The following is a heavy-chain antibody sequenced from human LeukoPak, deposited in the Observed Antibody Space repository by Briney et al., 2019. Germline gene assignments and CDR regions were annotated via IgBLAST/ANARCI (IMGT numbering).Heavy chain of an antibody. J-gene: IGHJ5*02. CDR1: GFTFGSHW. V-gene: IGHV3-74*01. Sequence: GGSLRLSCAASGFTFGSHWMHWVRQAPGKGLAWVSSISIDGTTTNYADSVKGRFTISRDNAKNTLYLQMTSLRAEDTAVYYCARGGTSGWSNWFDPWGQGTLVTVSS. D-gene: IGHD6-19*01. CDR2: ISIDGTTT. CDR3: ARGGTSGWSNWFDP.